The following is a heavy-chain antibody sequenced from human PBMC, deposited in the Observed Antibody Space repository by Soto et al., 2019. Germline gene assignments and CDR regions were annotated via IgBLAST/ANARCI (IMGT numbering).Heavy chain of an antibody. Sequence: EVQLLESGGGLVQPGGSLRLSCAASGFTFSSYAMIWVRQAPGKGLEWVSGISGSGVSTYYADSVKGRFTISRDNSRNTLYQQMNSLRAEDTAVYYCAKVFPRGGGSYRFFDYWGQGTLATVSS. CDR1: GFTFSSYA. V-gene: IGHV3-23*01. CDR2: ISGSGVST. CDR3: AKVFPRGGGSYRFFDY. J-gene: IGHJ4*02. D-gene: IGHD3-16*02.